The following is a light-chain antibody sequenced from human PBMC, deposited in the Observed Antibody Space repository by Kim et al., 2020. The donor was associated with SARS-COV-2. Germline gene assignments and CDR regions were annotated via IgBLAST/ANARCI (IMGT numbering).Light chain of an antibody. CDR2: WAS. Sequence: DIVMTQSPDSLAVSLGERATLNCKSSQTVLYNSNNKNYLAWYQQKLGQAPQLLIYWASIRESGVSDRFSGSGSETDFTLTISSLQAEDGAVYYCQQYYSTPPSFGQGTKLEI. CDR3: QQYYSTPPS. V-gene: IGKV4-1*01. J-gene: IGKJ2*03. CDR1: QTVLYNSNNKNY.